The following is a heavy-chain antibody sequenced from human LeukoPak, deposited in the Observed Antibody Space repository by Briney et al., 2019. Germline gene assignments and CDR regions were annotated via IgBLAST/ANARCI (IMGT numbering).Heavy chain of an antibody. J-gene: IGHJ5*02. Sequence: PSETLSLTCTVSGGSISSYYWSWIRQPAGKGLEWIGRIYTSESTNYNPSLKSRVTISVDTSKNQFSLKLSSVTAADTAVYYCARGSFPAYMTTVTTRAFPFDPWGQGTLVTVSS. CDR2: IYTSEST. CDR1: GGSISSYY. V-gene: IGHV4-4*07. CDR3: ARGSFPAYMTTVTTRAFPFDP. D-gene: IGHD4-17*01.